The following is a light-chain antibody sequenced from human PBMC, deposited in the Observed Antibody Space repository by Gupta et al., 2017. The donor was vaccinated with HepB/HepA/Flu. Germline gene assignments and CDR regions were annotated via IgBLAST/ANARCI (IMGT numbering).Light chain of an antibody. CDR1: QSISSY. CDR3: QQSYSNPLLFT. V-gene: IGKV1-39*01. CDR2: AAS. Sequence: DIQMTQSPSSLSASVGDRVTITCRASQSISSYLNWYQQKPGKAPKLLIYAASSLQSGVPSRFSGSGSRTDFTLTISSLQPEDFATYYCQQSYSNPLLFTFGPGTKVDIK. J-gene: IGKJ3*01.